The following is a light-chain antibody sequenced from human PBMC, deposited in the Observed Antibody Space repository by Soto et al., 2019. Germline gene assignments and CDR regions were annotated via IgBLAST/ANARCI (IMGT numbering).Light chain of an antibody. CDR2: GAS. CDR1: QSVDRN. J-gene: IGKJ4*01. V-gene: IGKV3D-15*01. CDR3: QQYDRWPLT. Sequence: EIVMTQSPGTLSVSTEEGATLSCRASQSVDRNLAWYQQKPGQAPRLLIYGASTRPTGIPDRFSGSGSGTELSLTISSRQSEDFAVYYCQQYDRWPLTFGGGTKVEIK.